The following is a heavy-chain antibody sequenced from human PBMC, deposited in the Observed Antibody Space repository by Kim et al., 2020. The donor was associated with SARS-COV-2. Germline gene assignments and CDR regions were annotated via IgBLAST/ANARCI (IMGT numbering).Heavy chain of an antibody. CDR2: IWYDGSNK. V-gene: IGHV3-33*01. Sequence: GGSLRLSCAASGCTFSSYGMHWFRQAPGKGLEWVAVIWYDGSNKYYADSVKGRFTISRDNSKNTLYLQMNSLRAEDTAVYYCARGFYYYYMDVWGQGTTVTVSS. CDR3: ARGFYYYYMDV. CDR1: GCTFSSYG. J-gene: IGHJ6*03.